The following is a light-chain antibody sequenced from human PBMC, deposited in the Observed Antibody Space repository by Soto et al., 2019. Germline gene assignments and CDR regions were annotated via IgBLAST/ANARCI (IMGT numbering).Light chain of an antibody. CDR1: QSISSW. V-gene: IGKV1-5*03. J-gene: IGKJ1*01. Sequence: IQMTQSPSTLSASVGDRVTITCRASQSISSWLAWYQQKPGEAPKLLIYEGSILVRGVPSRFSGSGSGTEFTLTISSLQPDDFATFYCQQYNTYSRTFGQGTKVEVK. CDR2: EGS. CDR3: QQYNTYSRT.